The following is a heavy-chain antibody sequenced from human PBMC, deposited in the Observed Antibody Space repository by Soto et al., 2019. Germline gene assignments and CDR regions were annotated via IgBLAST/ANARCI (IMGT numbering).Heavy chain of an antibody. CDR1: GYTFTSFG. J-gene: IGHJ4*02. D-gene: IGHD3-22*01. Sequence: QVQLVQSGAEVKKPGASVKVSCKASGYTFTSFGIHWVRQAPGQGLEWRGWISAYNANTDYAQNRQGRATMTTDTSTSTAYMELRSLRSDDTAVYYCARGRDYDSSGLGYWGQGTLVTVSS. V-gene: IGHV1-18*01. CDR3: ARGRDYDSSGLGY. CDR2: ISAYNANT.